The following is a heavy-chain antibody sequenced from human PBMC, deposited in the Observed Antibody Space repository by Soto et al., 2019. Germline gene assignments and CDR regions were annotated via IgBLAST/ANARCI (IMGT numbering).Heavy chain of an antibody. CDR1: GGTFSSSA. CDR3: ASNGESYYYYGMDG. J-gene: IGHJ6*02. Sequence: SVKASCKASGGTFSSSAISWVRQAPGQGLEWMGGIIPIFGTAEYAQKFQGRVTITADESTSTDFMEVGSLRSEDTAVYYCASNGESYYYYGMDGCGQGTTVTVSS. V-gene: IGHV1-69*13. D-gene: IGHD2-8*01. CDR2: IIPIFGTA.